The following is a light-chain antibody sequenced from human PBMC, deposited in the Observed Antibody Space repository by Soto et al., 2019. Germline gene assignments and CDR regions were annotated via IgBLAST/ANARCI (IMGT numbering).Light chain of an antibody. Sequence: QSVLTQPPSASGSPGQSVTISCTGTSSDFGGYNYVSWYQQHPGKAPKLMIYGVSKRPSGVPDRFSGSKSGNTASLTVSGIKAEDEADYYCSSSAGSNKYVFGTGTKVTVL. CDR3: SSSAGSNKYV. V-gene: IGLV2-8*01. CDR2: GVS. J-gene: IGLJ1*01. CDR1: SSDFGGYNY.